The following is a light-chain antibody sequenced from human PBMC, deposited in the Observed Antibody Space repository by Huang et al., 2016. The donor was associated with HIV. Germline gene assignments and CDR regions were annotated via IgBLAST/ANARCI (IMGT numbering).Light chain of an antibody. CDR2: SAS. CDR3: QQYSDRPPMIT. J-gene: IGKJ5*01. CDR1: QSVTTN. V-gene: IGKV3-15*01. Sequence: EIVMTQSPVTLSVSPGERATLSCRASQSVTTNLAWYQQKPGQAPRLLIFSASTRAPGIPARFSGSGSGTEFTLTISGLQSEDFAVYYCQQYSDRPPMITCGQGTRLEIK.